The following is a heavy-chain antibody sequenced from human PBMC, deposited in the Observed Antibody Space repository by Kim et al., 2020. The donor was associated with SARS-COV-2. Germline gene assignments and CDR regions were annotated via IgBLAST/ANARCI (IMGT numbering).Heavy chain of an antibody. V-gene: IGHV1-2*02. CDR3: ARVSYDPAYYYYGMDV. Sequence: ASVKVSCKASGYTFTGYYMHWVRQAPGQGLEWMGWINPNSGGTNYAQKFQGRVTMTRDTSISTAYMELSRLRSDDTAVYYCARVSYDPAYYYYGMDVWGQGTTVTVSS. CDR2: INPNSGGT. CDR1: GYTFTGYY. J-gene: IGHJ6*02. D-gene: IGHD3-10*01.